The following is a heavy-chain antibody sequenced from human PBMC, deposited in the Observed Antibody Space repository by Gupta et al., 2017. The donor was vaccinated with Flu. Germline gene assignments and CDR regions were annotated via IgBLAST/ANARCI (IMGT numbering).Heavy chain of an antibody. D-gene: IGHD5-18*01. CDR1: GFTFRSYA. CDR2: ISGSGGST. V-gene: IGHV3-23*01. Sequence: EVQLLESGGGLVQPGGSLRLSCAASGFTFRSYAMSWVRQAPGKGLEWVSAISGSGGSTYYADSVKGRFTISRDNSKNTLYLQMNSLRAEDXAVYYCAKXLLRGYSYVVFDYWGQGTLVTVSS. J-gene: IGHJ4*02. CDR3: AKXLLRGYSYVVFDY.